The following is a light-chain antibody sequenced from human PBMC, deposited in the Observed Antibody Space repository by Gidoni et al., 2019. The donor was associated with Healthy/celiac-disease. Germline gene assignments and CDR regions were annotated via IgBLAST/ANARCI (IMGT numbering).Light chain of an antibody. Sequence: DIQMTQSPSTLSASVGDRVTITCRASQSISSWLAWYQQKPGKAPKLLIYKASSLKSGVPSRFSGSGSGTVFTLTISSLQPDDFATYYFQQYNSYSPYTFGQGTKLEIK. J-gene: IGKJ2*01. CDR3: QQYNSYSPYT. V-gene: IGKV1-5*03. CDR2: KAS. CDR1: QSISSW.